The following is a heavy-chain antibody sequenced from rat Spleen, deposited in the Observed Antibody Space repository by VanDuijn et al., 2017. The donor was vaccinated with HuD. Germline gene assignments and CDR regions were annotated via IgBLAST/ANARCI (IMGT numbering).Heavy chain of an antibody. Sequence: EVQLVESGGGLVQPGRSMKLSCAASGFTFSNYDMAWVRQAPTKGLEWVASISYDGSSTYYRDSVKGRFTISRDNAKSTLYLQMDSLRSEDTATYYCTTRRVVVTVFDYWGQGVMVTVSS. CDR2: ISYDGSST. J-gene: IGHJ2*01. CDR3: TTRRVVVTVFDY. CDR1: GFTFSNYD. D-gene: IGHD1-11*01. V-gene: IGHV5-20*01.